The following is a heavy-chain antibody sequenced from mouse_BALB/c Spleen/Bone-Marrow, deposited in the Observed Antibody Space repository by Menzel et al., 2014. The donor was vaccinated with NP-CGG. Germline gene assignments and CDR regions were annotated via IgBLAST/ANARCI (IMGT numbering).Heavy chain of an antibody. Sequence: QVQLQQSGAELARPGASVKLSCKASGYTFTSYWMQWVKQRPGQGLEWIGAIYPGDGDTRYTQKFKGKATLTADKSSSTAYMQLSSLASEDSAVYYCAREDDGYYGWYFDVWGAGTTVTVSS. D-gene: IGHD2-3*01. CDR3: AREDDGYYGWYFDV. CDR2: IYPGDGDT. J-gene: IGHJ1*01. V-gene: IGHV1-87*01. CDR1: GYTFTSYW.